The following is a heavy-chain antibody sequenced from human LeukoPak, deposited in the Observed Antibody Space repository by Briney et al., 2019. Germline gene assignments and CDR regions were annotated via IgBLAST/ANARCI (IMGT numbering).Heavy chain of an antibody. J-gene: IGHJ4*02. CDR1: GFTFSSHS. Sequence: HGGSLRLSCAASGFTFSSHSMNWVRQAPGPGRERVSHISSSSSTIYYADSVKGRITISRDNAKNSLYRQMSGLRAEDTAVYYGARGAYYYEDWGQGTLVTVSS. V-gene: IGHV3-48*01. D-gene: IGHD3-22*01. CDR3: ARGAYYYED. CDR2: ISSSSSTI.